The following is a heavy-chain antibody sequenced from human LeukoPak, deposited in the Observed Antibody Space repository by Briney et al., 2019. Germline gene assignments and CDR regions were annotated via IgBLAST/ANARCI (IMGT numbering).Heavy chain of an antibody. CDR1: GGSIGSYS. D-gene: IGHD4-17*01. CDR2: IHYSGST. Sequence: SETLSLTCTVSGGSIGSYSWNWIRQPPGKGLEWIGHIHYSGSTNYNPSLKSRVTISVDTSKNQFSLKLSSVTAADTAVYYCARAPPYGDYSNWFDPWGQGTLVTVSS. V-gene: IGHV4-59*08. CDR3: ARAPPYGDYSNWFDP. J-gene: IGHJ5*02.